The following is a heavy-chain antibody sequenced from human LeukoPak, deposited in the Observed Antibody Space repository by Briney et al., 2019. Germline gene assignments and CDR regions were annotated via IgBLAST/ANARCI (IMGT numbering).Heavy chain of an antibody. CDR3: ARENRGPIDP. Sequence: GGSLRLSCAASRFTFSNFGMHWVRQAPGKGLEWVAVIWYDGSNKYYADSVKGRFTISRDNSKNTLYLQMNSLRAEDTAVYYCARENRGPIDPWGQGTLVTVSS. V-gene: IGHV3-33*01. CDR1: RFTFSNFG. J-gene: IGHJ5*02. D-gene: IGHD2/OR15-2a*01. CDR2: IWYDGSNK.